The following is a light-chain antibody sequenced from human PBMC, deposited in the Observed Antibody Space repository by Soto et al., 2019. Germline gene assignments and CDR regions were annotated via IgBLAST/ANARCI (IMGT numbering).Light chain of an antibody. CDR3: ETWDSNTRV. CDR2: LEGSGSY. V-gene: IGLV4-60*02. J-gene: IGLJ2*01. CDR1: SGHSSYI. Sequence: QLVLTQSSSASASLGSSVKLTWTLSSGHSSYIIAWHHQQPGKAPRYLMKLEGSGSYNKGSGVPDRFSGSSSGADRYLTISTLQFEDEANYYCETWDSNTRVFGGGTKLTVL.